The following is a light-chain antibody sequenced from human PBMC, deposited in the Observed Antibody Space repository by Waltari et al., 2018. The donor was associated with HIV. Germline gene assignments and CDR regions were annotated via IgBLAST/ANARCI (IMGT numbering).Light chain of an antibody. J-gene: IGLJ2*01. CDR1: KLGGYY. CDR2: QDT. CDR3: QAWASFTGL. V-gene: IGLV3-1*01. Sequence: SFELTQPPPVSVSPGQTARITCSGGKLGGYYVSWNQQSPGQPPVLIIYQDTMRPSGIPELFSGSNSGNTVTLTISGTQALVDADYYCQAWASFTGLFGGGTKLTVL.